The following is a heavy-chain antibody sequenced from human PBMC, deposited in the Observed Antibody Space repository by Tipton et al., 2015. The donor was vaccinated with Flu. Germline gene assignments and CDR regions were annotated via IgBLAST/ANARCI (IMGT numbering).Heavy chain of an antibody. V-gene: IGHV4-34*01. J-gene: IGHJ4*02. CDR1: GGSVSSHY. D-gene: IGHD4-23*01. CDR3: ARHGGYYFDY. CDR2: INHSGRT. Sequence: TLSLTCAVYGGSVSSHYWSWIRQPPGKGLEWIGEINHSGRTNYNPSLKSRVTISVDTSKNQFSLKLSSVNAADTAVYYCARHGGYYFDYWGQGTLVTVSS.